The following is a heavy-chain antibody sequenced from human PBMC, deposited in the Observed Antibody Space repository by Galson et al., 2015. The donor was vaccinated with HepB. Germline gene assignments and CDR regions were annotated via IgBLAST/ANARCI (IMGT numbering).Heavy chain of an antibody. V-gene: IGHV3-23*01. Sequence: SLRLSCAASRSTFGSTAMTWVRQAPGKGLEWVSGISANGGSRFYAESVKGRFTISRDNSKNTLSFQMNSLRAEDTAVYYCAKGYGLFDLWGQGTLVTVSS. CDR1: RSTFGSTA. CDR3: AKGYGLFDL. J-gene: IGHJ5*02. CDR2: ISANGGSR. D-gene: IGHD4-17*01.